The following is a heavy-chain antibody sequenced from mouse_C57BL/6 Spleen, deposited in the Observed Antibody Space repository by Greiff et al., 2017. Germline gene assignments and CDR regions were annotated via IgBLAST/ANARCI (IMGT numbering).Heavy chain of an antibody. Sequence: ESGPGLVKPSQSLSLTCSVTGYSITSGYYWNWIRQFPGNKLEWMGSISYDGSNNYNPSLKNRISITRDTSKNQFFLKLSSVTTEDTATYYCAREGYGNYLYYYAMDYWGQGTSVTVSS. CDR1: GYSITSGYY. V-gene: IGHV3-6*01. CDR3: AREGYGNYLYYYAMDY. J-gene: IGHJ4*01. CDR2: ISYDGSN. D-gene: IGHD2-10*02.